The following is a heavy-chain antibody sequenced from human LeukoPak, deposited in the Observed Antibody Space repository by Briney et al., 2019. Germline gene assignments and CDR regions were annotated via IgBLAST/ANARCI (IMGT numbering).Heavy chain of an antibody. D-gene: IGHD1-26*01. CDR3: AKDIGGRFTEYYYYYGLDV. Sequence: GGSLRLSCAASGFTFDAYGMYRVRQTPGEGLEWVSLISGDGGSTYYVDSVKGRFTISRDNSKNSLYLQMNSLKSEDTALYYCAKDIGGRFTEYYYYYGLDVWGQGTTVTVSS. CDR1: GFTFDAYG. V-gene: IGHV3-43*02. J-gene: IGHJ6*02. CDR2: ISGDGGST.